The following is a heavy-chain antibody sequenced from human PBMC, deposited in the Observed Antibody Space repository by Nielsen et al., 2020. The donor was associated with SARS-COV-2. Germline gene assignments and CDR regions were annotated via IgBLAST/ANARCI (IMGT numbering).Heavy chain of an antibody. J-gene: IGHJ6*02. CDR3: ERDRWNFVNHYYGMDV. D-gene: IGHD1-1*01. CDR2: ISSSGSSA. CDR1: GFPFSEYE. V-gene: IGHV3-48*03. Sequence: GESLKLSCAATGFPFSEYEMNWVRQAPGKGLEWVSYISSSGSSASYADSVRGRFTVSRDNANNSLFLHLNSLRAEDTAVYYCERDRWNFVNHYYGMDVWGQGTTVTVSS.